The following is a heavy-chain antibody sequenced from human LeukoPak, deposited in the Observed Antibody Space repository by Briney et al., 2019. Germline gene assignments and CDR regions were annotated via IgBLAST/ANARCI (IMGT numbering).Heavy chain of an antibody. D-gene: IGHD6-13*01. V-gene: IGHV3-33*01. CDR1: GFTFSSYG. J-gene: IGHJ5*02. Sequence: GGSLRLSCAASGFTFSSYGMHWGRQAPGKGLEWVAVIWYDGSNKYYADSVKGRFTISRDNSKNTLYLQMNSLRAEDTAVYYCARAQGGSSWYEWFDPWGQGTLVTVSS. CDR2: IWYDGSNK. CDR3: ARAQGGSSWYEWFDP.